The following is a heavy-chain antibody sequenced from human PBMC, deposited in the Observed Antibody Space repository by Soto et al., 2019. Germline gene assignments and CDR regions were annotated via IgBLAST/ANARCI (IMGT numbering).Heavy chain of an antibody. V-gene: IGHV1-3*01. CDR3: ARDLAYYDILTGLEP. J-gene: IGHJ4*02. CDR1: GYTFTSYA. D-gene: IGHD3-9*01. CDR2: INAGNGNT. Sequence: ASVKVSCKASGYTFTSYAMHWVRQAPGQRLEWMGWINAGNGNTKYSQKFQGRVTITRDTSASTAYMELSSLRSEDTAVYYRARDLAYYDILTGLEPWGQGTLVTAPQ.